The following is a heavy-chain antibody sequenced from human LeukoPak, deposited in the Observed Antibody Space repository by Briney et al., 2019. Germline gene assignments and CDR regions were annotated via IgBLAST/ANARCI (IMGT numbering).Heavy chain of an antibody. Sequence: PSETLSPTCRLSGDSLTYFYCTWIRQPAGNGLEWIGRIFSTGSTNYTPSLHSRVTISVDKSKNQFSLRLSSVTAADTAVYFCVREVRLWRQNMYFYYMDAWGKGTTVIVSS. CDR3: VREVRLWRQNMYFYYMDA. D-gene: IGHD2-8*01. V-gene: IGHV4-4*07. CDR1: GDSLTYFY. CDR2: IFSTGST. J-gene: IGHJ6*03.